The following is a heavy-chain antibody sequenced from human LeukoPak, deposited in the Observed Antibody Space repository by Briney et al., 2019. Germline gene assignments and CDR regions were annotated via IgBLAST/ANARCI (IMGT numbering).Heavy chain of an antibody. CDR2: IYPGDSDT. D-gene: IGHD3-22*01. J-gene: IGHJ4*02. V-gene: IGHV5-51*01. Sequence: GESLKISCQGSGYSFTSYWIGWVRQLPGKGLEWMGIIYPGDSDTRYSPSFQGQVTISADKSISTAYLQWSSLKASDTAMYYCARLAYYYDSSGYYAPGYFDYWGQETLVTVSS. CDR3: ARLAYYYDSSGYYAPGYFDY. CDR1: GYSFTSYW.